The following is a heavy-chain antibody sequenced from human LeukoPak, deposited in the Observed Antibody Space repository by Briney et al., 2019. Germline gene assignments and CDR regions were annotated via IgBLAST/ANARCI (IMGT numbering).Heavy chain of an antibody. CDR1: GGSISSYY. CDR3: ARGGAPDYGDYYSYYYYYMDV. Sequence: PSETLSLTCTVSGGSISSYYWSWIRQPPGKGLEWIGRIYTSGSTNYNPSLKSRVTISVDTSKNQFSLKLSSVTAADTAVYYCARGGAPDYGDYYSYYYYYMDVWGKGTTVTISS. D-gene: IGHD4-17*01. J-gene: IGHJ6*03. CDR2: IYTSGST. V-gene: IGHV4-4*08.